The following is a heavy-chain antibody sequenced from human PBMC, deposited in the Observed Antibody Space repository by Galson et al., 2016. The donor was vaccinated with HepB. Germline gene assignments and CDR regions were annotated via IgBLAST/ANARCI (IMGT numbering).Heavy chain of an antibody. CDR1: GFTFYHYA. D-gene: IGHD2-21*02. Sequence: SLRLSCAASGFTFYHYAMSWVRQAPGKGLEWVSGISGSGGSTYNADSVKGRFTISRDNSKNTLYLQINSLRAEDTAVYYCAKDKGDSGSPFDYWGQGTLVTVSS. J-gene: IGHJ4*02. CDR2: ISGSGGST. CDR3: AKDKGDSGSPFDY. V-gene: IGHV3-23*01.